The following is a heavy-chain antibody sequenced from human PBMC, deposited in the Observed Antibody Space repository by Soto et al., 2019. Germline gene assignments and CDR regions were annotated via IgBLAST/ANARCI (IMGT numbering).Heavy chain of an antibody. J-gene: IGHJ6*02. CDR1: GFTVSSNY. CDR2: IYSGGST. CDR3: ARDRPRIAAAGTIYGMDV. V-gene: IGHV3-66*01. Sequence: GGSLRLSCAASGFTVSSNYMSWVRQAPGKGLEWVSVIYSGGSTYYADSVKGRFTISRDNSKNTLYLQMNSLRAEDTAVYYCARDRPRIAAAGTIYGMDVWGQGTTVTVSS. D-gene: IGHD6-13*01.